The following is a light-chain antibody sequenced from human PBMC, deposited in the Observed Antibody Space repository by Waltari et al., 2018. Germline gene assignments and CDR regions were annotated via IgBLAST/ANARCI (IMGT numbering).Light chain of an antibody. CDR3: SSYAGRTTV. Sequence: QSAPTQPASVSGSPGQSITISCTGSSSDVGTHNLVSWYQHHPDKVPKLILYEGTTRPSGISDRFSGSKSGNPASLTISGLQAEDEADYYCSSYAGRTTVFGTGTKVCVL. CDR2: EGT. CDR1: SSDVGTHNL. J-gene: IGLJ1*01. V-gene: IGLV2-23*03.